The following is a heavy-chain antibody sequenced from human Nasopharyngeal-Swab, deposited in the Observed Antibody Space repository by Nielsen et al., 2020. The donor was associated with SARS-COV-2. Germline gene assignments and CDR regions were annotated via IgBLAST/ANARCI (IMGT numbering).Heavy chain of an antibody. Sequence: GGSLRLHCAASGFTFSSYAMSWVRQAPGKGLEWVSGIRWNSDYIGYTDSVKGRFVISRDNAKNSLYLQMNSLRPEDTALYFCTRAKDTSGYDAFDIWGQGTVVTVSS. V-gene: IGHV3-9*01. D-gene: IGHD3-22*01. CDR3: TRAKDTSGYDAFDI. CDR1: GFTFSSYA. J-gene: IGHJ3*02. CDR2: IRWNSDYI.